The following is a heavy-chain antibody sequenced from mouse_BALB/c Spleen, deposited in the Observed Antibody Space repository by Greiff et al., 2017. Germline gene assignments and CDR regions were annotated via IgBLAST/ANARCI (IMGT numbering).Heavy chain of an antibody. J-gene: IGHJ4*01. D-gene: IGHD2-14*01. CDR1: GYAFSSYW. V-gene: IGHV1-80*01. CDR2: IYPVDGDT. CDR3: AKRHYRSGAMDY. Sequence: VQLQQSGAELVRPGSSVKISCKASGYAFSSYWMNWVKQRPGQGLEWIGQIYPVDGDTNYNGKFKGKATLTADKSSSTAYMQLSSLTSEDSAVYFCAKRHYRSGAMDYWGQGTSVTVSS.